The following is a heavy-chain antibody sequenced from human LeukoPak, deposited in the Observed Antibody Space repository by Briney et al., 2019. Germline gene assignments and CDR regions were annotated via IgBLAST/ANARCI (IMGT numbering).Heavy chain of an antibody. V-gene: IGHV1-8*01. Sequence: ASVKVSCKASGYTFTSYDINWVRQAPGQGLEWMGWMNPNSGNTGYAQKFQGRVTMTRNTSISTAYMELSSLRSEDTAVYYCARVLQIYDYVWGSSTDAFDIWGQGTMVTVSS. J-gene: IGHJ3*02. CDR1: GYTFTSYD. D-gene: IGHD3-16*01. CDR2: MNPNSGNT. CDR3: ARVLQIYDYVWGSSTDAFDI.